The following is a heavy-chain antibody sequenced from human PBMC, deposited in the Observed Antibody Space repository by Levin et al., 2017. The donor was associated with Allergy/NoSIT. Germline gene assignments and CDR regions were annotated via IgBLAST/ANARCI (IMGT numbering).Heavy chain of an antibody. CDR3: ARAPDPHDYGDYVPFSYYGMDV. CDR1: GFTFSSYG. J-gene: IGHJ6*02. Sequence: LSLTCAASGFTFSSYGMHWVRQAPGKGLEWVAVIWYDGSNKYYADSVKGRFTISRDNSKNTLYLQMNSLRAEDTAVYYCARAPDPHDYGDYVPFSYYGMDVWGQGTTVTVSS. D-gene: IGHD4-17*01. CDR2: IWYDGSNK. V-gene: IGHV3-33*01.